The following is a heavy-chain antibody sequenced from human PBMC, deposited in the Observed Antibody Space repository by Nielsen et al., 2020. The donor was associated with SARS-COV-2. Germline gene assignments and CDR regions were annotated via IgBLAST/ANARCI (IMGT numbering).Heavy chain of an antibody. V-gene: IGHV3-20*04. Sequence: GESLKISCAASGFTFDDYGMSWVRQAPGKGLEWVSGINWNGGSTGYADSVKGRFTISRDNAKNSLYLQMNSLRAEDTALYYCAKLSSGSYYNDYWGQGTLVTVSS. D-gene: IGHD3-10*01. CDR3: AKLSSGSYYNDY. CDR2: INWNGGST. CDR1: GFTFDDYG. J-gene: IGHJ4*02.